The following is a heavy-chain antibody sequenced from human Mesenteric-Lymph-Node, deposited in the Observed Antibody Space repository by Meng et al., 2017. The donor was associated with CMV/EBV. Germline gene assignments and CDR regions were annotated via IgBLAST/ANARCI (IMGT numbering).Heavy chain of an antibody. CDR2: INPNSGGT. CDR1: GYTFTGYY. D-gene: IGHD5-12*01. J-gene: IGHJ4*02. Sequence: ASVKVSCKASGYTFTGYYIHYIRQAPGQGLEWMGWINPNSGGTSYAQKFQGRVTMTRETSFSTAYMELSRLRSDDTAVYYCARDDREWLRPFDYWGQGTLVTVSS. CDR3: ARDDREWLRPFDY. V-gene: IGHV1-2*02.